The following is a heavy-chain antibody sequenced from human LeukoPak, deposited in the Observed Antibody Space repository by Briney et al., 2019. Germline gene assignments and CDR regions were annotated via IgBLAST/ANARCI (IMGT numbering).Heavy chain of an antibody. CDR1: GGSFSGYY. V-gene: IGHV4-34*01. J-gene: IGHJ4*02. CDR3: YGLWFGELLFDY. D-gene: IGHD3-10*01. CDR2: INHSGST. Sequence: SETLPLTCAVYGGSFSGYYWSWIRQPPGKGLEWIGEINHSGSTNYNPSLKSRVTISVDTSKNQFSLKLSSVTAADTAVYYCYGLWFGELLFDYWGQGTLVTVSS.